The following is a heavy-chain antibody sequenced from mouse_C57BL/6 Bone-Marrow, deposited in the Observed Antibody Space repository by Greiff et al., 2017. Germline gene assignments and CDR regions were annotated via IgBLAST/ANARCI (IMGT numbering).Heavy chain of an antibody. CDR1: GYTFTSYW. V-gene: IGHV1-64*01. J-gene: IGHJ4*01. Sequence: QVQLQQSGAELVKPGDSVKLSCKASGYTFTSYWMHWVKQRPGQGREWSGMFKPNSGSTNYNEKVKSKATLTVDKSSSTACMQLSSLTSEDSAVYYCAREYGGYVYCYAMDYWGRVTSVSVSS. CDR3: AREYGGYVYCYAMDY. D-gene: IGHD1-1*01. CDR2: FKPNSGST.